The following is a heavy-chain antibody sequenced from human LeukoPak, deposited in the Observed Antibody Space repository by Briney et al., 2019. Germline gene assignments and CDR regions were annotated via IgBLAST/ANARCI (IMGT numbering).Heavy chain of an antibody. Sequence: GGSLRLSCAASGFTFSSYGMHWARQAPGKGLEWVAVISYDGSNKYYADSVKGRFTISRDNSKNTLYLQMNSLRAEDTAVYYCAKSRHSSSWYYFDYWGQGTLVTVSS. D-gene: IGHD6-13*01. CDR1: GFTFSSYG. J-gene: IGHJ4*02. CDR2: ISYDGSNK. CDR3: AKSRHSSSWYYFDY. V-gene: IGHV3-30*18.